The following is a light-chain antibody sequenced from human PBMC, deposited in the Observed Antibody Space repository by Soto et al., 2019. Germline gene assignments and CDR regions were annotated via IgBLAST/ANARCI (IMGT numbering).Light chain of an antibody. CDR3: QTWTTGFSVV. V-gene: IGLV4-69*01. CDR1: SGHSSYA. CDR2: LNSDGSH. J-gene: IGLJ2*01. Sequence: QLVLTQSPSASASLGASVKLTCTLSSGHSSYAIAWHQQQPEKGPRYLMKLNSDGSHKKGDGIPDRFSGSSSGAERYLTISSLQSEDEADYYCQTWTTGFSVVFGGGTQLTVL.